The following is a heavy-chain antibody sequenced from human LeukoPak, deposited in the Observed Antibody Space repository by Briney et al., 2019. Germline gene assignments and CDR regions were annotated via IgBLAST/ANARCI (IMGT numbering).Heavy chain of an antibody. CDR1: GFTFSSYS. CDR2: ISSSSSYI. V-gene: IGHV3-21*01. CDR3: ARDQGCSSTSCYTAFDY. D-gene: IGHD2-2*02. J-gene: IGHJ4*02. Sequence: GGSLRLSCAASGFTFSSYSMNWVRQAPGKGLEWVSSISSSSSYIYYADSVKGRFTISRDNAKNSLYLQVNSLRAEDTAVYYCARDQGCSSTSCYTAFDYWGQGTLVTVSS.